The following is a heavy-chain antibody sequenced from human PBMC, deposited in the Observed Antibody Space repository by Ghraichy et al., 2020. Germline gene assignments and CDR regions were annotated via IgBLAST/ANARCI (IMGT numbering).Heavy chain of an antibody. CDR3: AAISPSSSWPPDYYYYYGMDV. D-gene: IGHD6-13*01. V-gene: IGHV1-18*01. CDR1: GYTFTSYG. Sequence: ASVKVSCKASGYTFTSYGISWVRQAPGQGLEWMGRITTYNGHTNYAQKLQGRVSMTTDTSTSTAYMELRSLRSDDTAVYYCAAISPSSSWPPDYYYYYGMDVWGQGTTVTVSS. J-gene: IGHJ6*02. CDR2: ITTYNGHT.